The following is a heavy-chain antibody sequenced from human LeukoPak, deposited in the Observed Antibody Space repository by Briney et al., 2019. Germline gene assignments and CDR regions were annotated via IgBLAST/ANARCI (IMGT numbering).Heavy chain of an antibody. Sequence: ASVKVSCKASGYTFTGYYLHWVRQAPGQGLEWMGGIIPIFGTANYAQKFQGRVTITADESTSTAYMELSSLRSEDTAVYYCARDFKGDCSSTSCYRYYYYGMDVWGQGTTVTVSS. V-gene: IGHV1-69*13. CDR2: IIPIFGTA. CDR3: ARDFKGDCSSTSCYRYYYYGMDV. J-gene: IGHJ6*02. CDR1: GYTFTGYY. D-gene: IGHD2-2*02.